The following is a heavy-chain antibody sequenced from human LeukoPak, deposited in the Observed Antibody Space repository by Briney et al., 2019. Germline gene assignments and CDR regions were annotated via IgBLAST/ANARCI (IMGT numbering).Heavy chain of an antibody. CDR2: INHSGST. D-gene: IGHD6-13*01. CDR1: GGSFSGYY. J-gene: IGHJ4*02. CDR3: ARGFRRVWRYYFDY. V-gene: IGHV4-34*01. Sequence: TSETLSLTCAVYGGSFSGYYWSWIRQPPGKGLEWLGEINHSGSTNYNPSLKSRVTISVDTSKNQFSLKLGSVTAADTAVYYCARGFRRVWRYYFDYWGQGTLVTVSS.